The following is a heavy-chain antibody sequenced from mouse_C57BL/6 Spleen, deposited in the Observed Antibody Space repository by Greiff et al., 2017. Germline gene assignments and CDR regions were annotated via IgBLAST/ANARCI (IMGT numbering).Heavy chain of an antibody. D-gene: IGHD2-4*01. Sequence: EVQLVESGGDLVKPGGSLKLSCAASGFTFSSYGMSWVRQTPDKRLEWVATISSGGSYTYYPDSVKGRFTISRDNAKNTLYLQMSSLKSEDTAMYYCARHDYDVEYYAMDYWGQGTSVTVSS. J-gene: IGHJ4*01. CDR2: ISSGGSYT. V-gene: IGHV5-6*01. CDR3: ARHDYDVEYYAMDY. CDR1: GFTFSSYG.